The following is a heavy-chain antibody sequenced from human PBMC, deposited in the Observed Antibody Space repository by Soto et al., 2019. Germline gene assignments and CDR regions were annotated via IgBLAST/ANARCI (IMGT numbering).Heavy chain of an antibody. J-gene: IGHJ5*02. CDR2: IYYSGST. V-gene: IGHV4-31*03. Sequence: QVQLQESGPGLVKPSQTLSLTCTVSGGSISSGGYYWSWIRQHPGKGLEWIGYIYYSGSTYYNPSLKSRVTISVDTSQNQFSLKLSSVTAADTAVYYCARLGVVVVAAENWFDPWGQGTLVTVSS. CDR3: ARLGVVVVAAENWFDP. D-gene: IGHD2-15*01. CDR1: GGSISSGGYY.